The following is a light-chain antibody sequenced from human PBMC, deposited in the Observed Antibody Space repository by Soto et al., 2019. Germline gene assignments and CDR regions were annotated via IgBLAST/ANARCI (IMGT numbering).Light chain of an antibody. CDR2: DAS. V-gene: IGKV3-11*01. J-gene: IGKJ5*01. CDR1: QSVRTY. CDR3: QQRHMWPIT. Sequence: EIVMTQSPATLSVSPGERATLSCRASQSVRTYVAWYQQKAGQAPRLLIYDASNRATGIPARFSGSGSGTDFTLTISSLEPEDSAVYYCQQRHMWPITFGQGTRLEIK.